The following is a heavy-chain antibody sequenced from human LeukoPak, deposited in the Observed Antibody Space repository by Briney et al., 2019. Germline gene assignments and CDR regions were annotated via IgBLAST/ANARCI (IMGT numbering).Heavy chain of an antibody. Sequence: SETLSLTCTVSGGSIRSRNDYWGWIRQPPGKGLEYIGSIYYSGTTYYKPSLKSRVTISVDTSKNQFSLKLSSVTAADTAIYYCARDHGYANWFDPWGQGTLVTVSS. V-gene: IGHV4-39*07. CDR1: GGSIRSRNDY. CDR2: IYYSGTT. CDR3: ARDHGYANWFDP. J-gene: IGHJ5*02. D-gene: IGHD5-18*01.